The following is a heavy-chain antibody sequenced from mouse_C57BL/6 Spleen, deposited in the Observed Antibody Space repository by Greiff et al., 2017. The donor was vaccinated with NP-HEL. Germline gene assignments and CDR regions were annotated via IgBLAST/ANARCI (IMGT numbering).Heavy chain of an antibody. J-gene: IGHJ1*03. CDR2: IDPSDSET. V-gene: IGHV1-52*01. CDR3: ARYYDYSGYFDV. Sequence: VQLQQPGAELVRPGSSVKLSCKASGYTFTSYWMHWVKQRPIQGLEWIGNIDPSDSETHYNQKFKDKATLTVDKSSSTAYMQLSSLTSEDSAVYYCARYYDYSGYFDVWGTGTTVTVSS. CDR1: GYTFTSYW. D-gene: IGHD2-4*01.